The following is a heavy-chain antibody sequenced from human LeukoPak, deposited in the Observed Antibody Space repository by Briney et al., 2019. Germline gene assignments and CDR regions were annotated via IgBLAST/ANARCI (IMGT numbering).Heavy chain of an antibody. CDR1: GFTFDDYA. CDR3: VRAHHPGGWFDP. CDR2: ISWNSGSI. V-gene: IGHV3-9*01. D-gene: IGHD3-10*01. J-gene: IGHJ5*02. Sequence: GGSLRLSCAASGFTFDDYAMHWVRQAPGKGLEWVSGISWNSGSIGYADSVKGRFTISRDNAKNSLYLQMNSLAAEDTAVHYCVRAHHPGGWFDPWGQGTLVTVSS.